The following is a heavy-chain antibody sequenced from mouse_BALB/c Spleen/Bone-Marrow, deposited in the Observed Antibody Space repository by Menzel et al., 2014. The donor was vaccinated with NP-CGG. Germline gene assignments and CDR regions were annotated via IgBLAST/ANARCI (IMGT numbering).Heavy chain of an antibody. Sequence: VQLQQSGPELVKPGASVKISCKASGYAFSNSWMNWVEQRPGQGLEWIGRIYPGDGDTYYSGKFKDKATLTADKSSSTAYMQLSSLTSVDSAVYFCARSDGYRAMDYWGQGTSVTVSS. CDR1: GYAFSNSW. V-gene: IGHV1-82*01. D-gene: IGHD2-3*01. CDR2: IYPGDGDT. CDR3: ARSDGYRAMDY. J-gene: IGHJ4*01.